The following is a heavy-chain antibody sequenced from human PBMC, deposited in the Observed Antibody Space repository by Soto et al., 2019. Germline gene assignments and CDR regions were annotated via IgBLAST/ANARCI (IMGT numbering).Heavy chain of an antibody. CDR1: GFTFSSYS. Sequence: GGSLRLSCAASGFTFSSYSMNWVRQAPGKGLEWVSSISSSSSYIYYADSVKGRFTISRDNAKNSLYLQMNSLRAEDTAVYYCARGFGELLYDYWGQGPLVTVSS. V-gene: IGHV3-21*01. J-gene: IGHJ4*02. D-gene: IGHD3-10*01. CDR2: ISSSSSYI. CDR3: ARGFGELLYDY.